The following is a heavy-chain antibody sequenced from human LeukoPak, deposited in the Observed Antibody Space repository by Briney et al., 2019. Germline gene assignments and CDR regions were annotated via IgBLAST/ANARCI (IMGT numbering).Heavy chain of an antibody. Sequence: SETLSLTCTVSGGSISSSSYYWGWIRQPPGKGLEWIGSIIYRGSTYYNPSLKSRITISVDTSKNQFSLKLSSVTAADTAEYYCARRYLGYCSGGSCYYAPFRDRFSAFDIWGQGTMVTVSS. J-gene: IGHJ3*02. CDR3: ARRYLGYCSGGSCYYAPFRDRFSAFDI. CDR1: GGSISSSSYY. V-gene: IGHV4-39*01. CDR2: IIYRGST. D-gene: IGHD2-15*01.